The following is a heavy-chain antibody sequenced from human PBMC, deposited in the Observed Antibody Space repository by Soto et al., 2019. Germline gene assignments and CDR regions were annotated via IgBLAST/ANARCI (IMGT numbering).Heavy chain of an antibody. CDR3: ARADRSAFEV. CDR2: IYSIYGRSRT. Sequence: EEQLVESGGGLVQLGGSLRLSCAASGFSVSEQHMSWVRQAPVKGLEWVSTIYSIYGRSRTCYADSVEGRFTISRDNSKNTLSLQMDPLRAEDTAVYYWARADRSAFEVWGQGAMVTVSS. CDR1: GFSVSEQH. J-gene: IGHJ3*01. V-gene: IGHV3-66*01.